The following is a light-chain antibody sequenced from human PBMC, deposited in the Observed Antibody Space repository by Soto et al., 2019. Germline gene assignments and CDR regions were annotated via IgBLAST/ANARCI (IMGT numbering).Light chain of an antibody. V-gene: IGKV1-5*03. CDR3: QQYYTYPWT. J-gene: IGKJ1*01. Sequence: DIQMTQSPSTLSASVGDRVTITCRASQSISSWLAWYQQRPGRAPKLLIYKASNLEGGVPSRFSGSGSGTELTLTISSLHPDDFATYYCQQYYTYPWTFDPGTKVEIK. CDR2: KAS. CDR1: QSISSW.